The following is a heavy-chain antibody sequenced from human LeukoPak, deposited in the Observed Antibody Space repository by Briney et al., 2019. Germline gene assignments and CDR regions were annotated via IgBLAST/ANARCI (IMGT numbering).Heavy chain of an antibody. CDR3: ARGAVAGTWPGAFDI. J-gene: IGHJ3*02. D-gene: IGHD6-19*01. CDR1: GFTFDDYG. CDR2: INWNGGST. V-gene: IGHV3-20*04. Sequence: GGSLRLSCAASGFTFDDYGMSWVRKAPGKGMEWVSGINWNGGSTGYADSVKGRFTISRDNAKNSLYLQMNSLRAEDTAVYYCARGAVAGTWPGAFDIWGQGTMVTVSS.